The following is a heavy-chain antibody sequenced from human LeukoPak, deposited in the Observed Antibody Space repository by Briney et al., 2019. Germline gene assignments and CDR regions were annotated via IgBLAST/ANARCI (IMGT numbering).Heavy chain of an antibody. CDR1: GGSFSSYY. J-gene: IGHJ3*02. V-gene: IGHV4-34*01. D-gene: IGHD3-22*01. Sequence: SETLSLTCVVYGGSFSSYYWSCIRQPPGKGLEWIGEINHSGSTNYNPSLKSRVTISVATSKNQFSLKLSSVTAADTAVYYCARVIRSDAFDIWGQGTMVTVSS. CDR3: ARVIRSDAFDI. CDR2: INHSGST.